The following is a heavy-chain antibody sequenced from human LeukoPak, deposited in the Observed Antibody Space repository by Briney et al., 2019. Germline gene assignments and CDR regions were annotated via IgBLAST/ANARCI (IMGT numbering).Heavy chain of an antibody. CDR2: KYYGYKRYK. Sequence: QTLSLTYALCGDSVSNKSATWNWLRQSTERGLEGLGSKYYGYKRYKNDAEYVKSQIVINPYTSKNHFSLQLNSVTPEDTAVYYCFTSVWPAVIWGQGTMVTVSS. CDR3: FTSVWPAVI. D-gene: IGHD6-19*01. J-gene: IGHJ3*02. CDR1: GDSVSNKSAT. V-gene: IGHV6-1*01.